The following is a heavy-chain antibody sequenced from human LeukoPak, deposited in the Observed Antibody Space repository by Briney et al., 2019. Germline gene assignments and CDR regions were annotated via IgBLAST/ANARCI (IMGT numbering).Heavy chain of an antibody. V-gene: IGHV1-8*01. J-gene: IGHJ4*02. D-gene: IGHD3-10*01. Sequence: ASVKVSCKASGYTFTSYDINWVRQATGQGLEWMGWMNPNSGNTGYAQKFQGRVTMTRNTSIGTAYMELSSLRSEDAAVYYCARGFNTKPGSSFEYWGQGTLVTVSS. CDR3: ARGFNTKPGSSFEY. CDR2: MNPNSGNT. CDR1: GYTFTSYD.